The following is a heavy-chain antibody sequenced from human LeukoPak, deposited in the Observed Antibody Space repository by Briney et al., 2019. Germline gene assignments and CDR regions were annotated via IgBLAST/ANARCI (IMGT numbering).Heavy chain of an antibody. CDR1: GGSITSSGYY. CDR2: ISGTSTYI. D-gene: IGHD6-25*01. V-gene: IGHV3-21*01. Sequence: ETLSLTCTVSGGSITSSGYYWGWLRQPPGKGLEWVSSISGTSTYIHDADSVKGRFTVFRDNANKSLYLQMNSLRAEDTAMYYCARGMRQIDDAFDLWGQGTMVTVSS. CDR3: ARGMRQIDDAFDL. J-gene: IGHJ3*01.